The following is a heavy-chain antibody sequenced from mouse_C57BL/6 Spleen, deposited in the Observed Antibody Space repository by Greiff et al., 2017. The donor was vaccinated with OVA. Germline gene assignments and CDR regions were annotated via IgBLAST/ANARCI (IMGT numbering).Heavy chain of an antibody. CDR3: ARWDYGSSYGYFDV. J-gene: IGHJ1*03. Sequence: QVQLQQPGAELVKPGASVKLSCKASGYTFTSYWMHWVKQRPGQGLEWIGMINPNSGSTNYNEKFKSKATLTVDKSSSTAYMQLSSLTSEDSAVYYCARWDYGSSYGYFDVWGTGTTVTVSS. CDR2: INPNSGST. D-gene: IGHD1-1*01. CDR1: GYTFTSYW. V-gene: IGHV1-64*01.